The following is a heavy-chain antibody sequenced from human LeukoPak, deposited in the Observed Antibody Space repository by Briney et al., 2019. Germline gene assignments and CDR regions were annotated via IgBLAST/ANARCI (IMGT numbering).Heavy chain of an antibody. J-gene: IGHJ4*02. D-gene: IGHD2-2*01. Sequence: ASVKVSCKPSGYTFSDYYIHWVRQAPGQGLEWMGWINPNSGGTNFAQKFRGRVTLTRDTSISTAYMELSWLRYDDTAMYYCAREAICSSTTCYFDYWGQGTLVTVSS. CDR3: AREAICSSTTCYFDY. CDR2: INPNSGGT. CDR1: GYTFSDYY. V-gene: IGHV1-2*02.